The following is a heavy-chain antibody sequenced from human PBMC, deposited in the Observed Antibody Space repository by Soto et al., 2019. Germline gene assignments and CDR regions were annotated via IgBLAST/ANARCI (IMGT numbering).Heavy chain of an antibody. CDR1: GFTFSSYA. CDR3: ARAKYSSTNFDY. V-gene: IGHV3-30-3*01. CDR2: ISYDGSNK. D-gene: IGHD6-13*01. Sequence: QVQLVESGGGVVQPGRSLRLSCAASGFTFSSYAMHWVRQAPGKGLEWVAVISYDGSNKYYADSVKGRFTISRDNSKNTLYLQMNSLRAEDTAVYYCARAKYSSTNFDYWGQGTLVTVSS. J-gene: IGHJ4*02.